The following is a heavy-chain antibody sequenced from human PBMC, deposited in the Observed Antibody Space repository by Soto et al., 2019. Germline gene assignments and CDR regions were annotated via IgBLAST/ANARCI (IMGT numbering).Heavy chain of an antibody. Sequence: QVQLQQWGAGLLKPSETLSLTCAVYGGSFSGYYWSWIRQSPGKGLEWIGEINHSGSTNYNPSLKSRVTISVDTSKNQFSLKLSSVTAADTAVYYCASGDCSGGSCYSGFEYWGQGTLVTVSS. V-gene: IGHV4-34*01. CDR2: INHSGST. D-gene: IGHD2-15*01. CDR3: ASGDCSGGSCYSGFEY. CDR1: GGSFSGYY. J-gene: IGHJ4*02.